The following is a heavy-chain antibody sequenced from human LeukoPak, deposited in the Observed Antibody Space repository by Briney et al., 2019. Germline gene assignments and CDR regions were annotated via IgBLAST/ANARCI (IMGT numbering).Heavy chain of an antibody. CDR1: GYSISNTNW. Sequence: SETLSLTCAVSGYSISNTNWWNWVRQTPVKGLEWIGEIDHRGNTNYNPSLKSRVALLVDRSKNQFFLQLSSVTAADTAVYYCARGYGPGYWGRGTLVTVSA. V-gene: IGHV4-4*02. J-gene: IGHJ4*02. CDR2: IDHRGNT. D-gene: IGHD4-17*01. CDR3: ARGYGPGY.